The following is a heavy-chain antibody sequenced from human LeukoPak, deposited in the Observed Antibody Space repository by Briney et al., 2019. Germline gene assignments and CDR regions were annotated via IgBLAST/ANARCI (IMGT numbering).Heavy chain of an antibody. D-gene: IGHD3-3*01. CDR2: INHSGGT. CDR3: ARAYYDFWSGYYGAFDI. V-gene: IGHV4-34*01. J-gene: IGHJ3*02. Sequence: SETLSLTCAVYGGSFSAYYWSWIRQPPRKGLEWIGEINHSGGTNYNPSLKSRVTILVDTSKNQFSLKLSSVTAADTAVYYCARAYYDFWSGYYGAFDIWGQGTMVTVSS. CDR1: GGSFSAYY.